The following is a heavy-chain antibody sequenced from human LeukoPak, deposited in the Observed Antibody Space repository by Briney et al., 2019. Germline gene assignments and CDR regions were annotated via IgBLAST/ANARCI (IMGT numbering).Heavy chain of an antibody. J-gene: IGHJ5*02. V-gene: IGHV1-69*13. D-gene: IGHD6-19*01. CDR1: GGTFSSYA. Sequence: GASVKVSCKASGGTFSSYAISWVRQAPGQGLEWMGGIIPIFGTANYAQKFQGRVTITADESTSTAYMELSSLRSEDTAVYYCARDSSSGWYRTVFNWFDPWGQGTLVTVSS. CDR2: IIPIFGTA. CDR3: ARDSSSGWYRTVFNWFDP.